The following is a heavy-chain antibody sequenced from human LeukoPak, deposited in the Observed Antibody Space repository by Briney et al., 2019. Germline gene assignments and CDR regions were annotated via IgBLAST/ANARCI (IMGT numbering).Heavy chain of an antibody. Sequence: GASVKVSCKASGYTFTGYYMHWVRQAPGQGLEWMGWINPNSGGTNYAQKFQGRVTITRNTSISTAYMELSSLRSEDTAVYYCARGPLAHTYWTGYSSSWYWFDPWGEGTLVTVSS. V-gene: IGHV1-2*02. CDR2: INPNSGGT. CDR3: ARGPLAHTYWTGYSSSWYWFDP. D-gene: IGHD6-13*01. CDR1: GYTFTGYY. J-gene: IGHJ5*02.